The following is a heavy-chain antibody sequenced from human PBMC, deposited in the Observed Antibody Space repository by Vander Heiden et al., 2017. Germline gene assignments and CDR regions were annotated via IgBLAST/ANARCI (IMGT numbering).Heavy chain of an antibody. CDR2: SRNKDNGYTT. V-gene: IGHV3-72*01. J-gene: IGHJ4*02. CDR1: GFTFSDHY. Sequence: EVQLVESGGGLVQPGGPLRLSWAASGFTFSDHYMDWVRQAPGKGLEWVGRSRNKDNGYTTEYAASVKGRFTISRDESKNSLYLKMNSLKSEDTAVYYCARVSSTWLDYWGQGTLGTVSS. D-gene: IGHD2-2*01. CDR3: ARVSSTWLDY.